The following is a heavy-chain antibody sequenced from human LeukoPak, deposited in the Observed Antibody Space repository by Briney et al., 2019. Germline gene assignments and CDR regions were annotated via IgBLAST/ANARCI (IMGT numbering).Heavy chain of an antibody. CDR1: GFTFSTYG. J-gene: IGHJ6*02. CDR2: ISYDGSNK. V-gene: IGHV3-30*03. Sequence: PGGSLRLSCAASGFTFSTYGMNWVRQGPGKGLEWVAVISYDGSNKYYADSVKGRFTISRDNSKNTLYLQMNSLRAEDTAVYYCATPLGWELPKREYYYYGMDVWGQGTTVTVSS. D-gene: IGHD1-26*01. CDR3: ATPLGWELPKREYYYYGMDV.